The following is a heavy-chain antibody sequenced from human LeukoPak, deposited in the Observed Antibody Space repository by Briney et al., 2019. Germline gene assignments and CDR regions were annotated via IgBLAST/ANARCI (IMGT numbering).Heavy chain of an antibody. J-gene: IGHJ4*02. D-gene: IGHD3-22*01. Sequence: GGSLRLSCAASGFTFSDYTMNWVRQAPGKGLEWVASISSSGFYIFYADSVKGRITISRDNAKNSLFLRMDSLRVEDTALYYCARDRGSGYSASSGYRYYFDLWGQGTLITVSS. CDR2: ISSSGFYI. CDR1: GFTFSDYT. V-gene: IGHV3-21*01. CDR3: ARDRGSGYSASSGYRYYFDL.